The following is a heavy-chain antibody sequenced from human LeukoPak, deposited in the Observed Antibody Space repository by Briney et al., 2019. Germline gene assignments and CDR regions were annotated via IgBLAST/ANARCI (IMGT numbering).Heavy chain of an antibody. CDR1: GFTFSSYG. V-gene: IGHV3-30*03. CDR3: ARDLDSSTWYRGFDY. D-gene: IGHD6-13*01. CDR2: ISYDGSNK. J-gene: IGHJ4*02. Sequence: GGSLRLSCAASGFTFSSYGMHWVRQAPGKGLEWVAVISYDGSNKYYADSVKGRFTISRDNSKNTLYLQMNSLRAEDTAVYYCARDLDSSTWYRGFDYWGQGTLVTVSS.